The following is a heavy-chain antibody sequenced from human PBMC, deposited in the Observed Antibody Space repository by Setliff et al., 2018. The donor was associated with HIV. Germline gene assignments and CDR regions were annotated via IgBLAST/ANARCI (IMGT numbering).Heavy chain of an antibody. CDR2: IIPVSGTS. V-gene: IGHV1-69*06. CDR3: ARGGIFYDHDWATYRPEALQE. Sequence: GASVKVSCKASGDTFEENSVAWVRQAPGQGLEVMGIIIPVSGTSEYARKLKDRVTIFADRSMTMIYMELNMLTSEDSATYYCARGGIFYDHDWATYRPEALQEWGPGTLVTVSS. J-gene: IGHJ1*01. D-gene: IGHD3-16*02. CDR1: GDTFEENS.